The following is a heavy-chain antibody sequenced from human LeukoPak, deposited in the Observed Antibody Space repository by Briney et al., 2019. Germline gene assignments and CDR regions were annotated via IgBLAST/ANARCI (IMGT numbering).Heavy chain of an antibody. CDR2: IYYTGST. V-gene: IGHV4-59*01. CDR3: ARSVGGAFDI. J-gene: IGHJ3*02. CDR1: GGSISSYY. Sequence: PSETLSLTCTVSGGSISSYYWTWIRQPPGKGLEWIGYIYYTGSTNYNPSLKSRITISVDTSKNQFSLKLNSMTAADTAVYYCARSVGGAFDIWGPGTTVTVSS. D-gene: IGHD3-3*01.